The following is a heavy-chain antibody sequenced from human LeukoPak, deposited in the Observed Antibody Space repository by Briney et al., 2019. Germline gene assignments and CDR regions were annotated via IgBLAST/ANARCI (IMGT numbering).Heavy chain of an antibody. V-gene: IGHV3-23*01. D-gene: IGHD6-13*01. CDR1: GFTFNSFG. Sequence: PGRSLRLSCAASGFTFNSFGMHWVRQAPGRGLEWVSTMSGDATSTYYADSVKGRFTISRDNSKNTLYLQMNSLRAEDTAVYYCAKRTSGSSWYSSDYWGQGTLVTVSS. CDR3: AKRTSGSSWYSSDY. J-gene: IGHJ4*02. CDR2: MSGDATST.